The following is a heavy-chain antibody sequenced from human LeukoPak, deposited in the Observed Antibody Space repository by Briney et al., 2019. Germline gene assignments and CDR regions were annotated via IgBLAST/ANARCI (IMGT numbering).Heavy chain of an antibody. J-gene: IGHJ6*02. CDR3: ARGGYAHYYGMDV. V-gene: IGHV3-53*01. CDR2: IYSGGTT. Sequence: GVSLRLSCAASGFTVSAYAMAWVRQAPGKGLEWVSVIYSGGTTNYADSAKGRFTISRDNSKNTVYLQMNSLRAEDTAVYYCARGGYAHYYGMDVWGQGTTVTVSS. D-gene: IGHD5-18*01. CDR1: GFTVSAYA.